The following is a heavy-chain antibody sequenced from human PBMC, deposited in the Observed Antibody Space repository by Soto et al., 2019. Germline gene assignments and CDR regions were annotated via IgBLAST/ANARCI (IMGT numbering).Heavy chain of an antibody. J-gene: IGHJ4*02. CDR3: ARGRIAMTGSDY. D-gene: IGHD6-19*01. V-gene: IGHV3-23*01. CDR1: GFTFSSYA. Sequence: GGSLRLSCAASGFTFSSYAMSWVRQAPGKGLEWVSTISGSGGTTYYADSVKGRFTISRDNSKNTLYLQMNSLRAEDTAVYYCARGRIAMTGSDYWGQGTLVTVSS. CDR2: ISGSGGTT.